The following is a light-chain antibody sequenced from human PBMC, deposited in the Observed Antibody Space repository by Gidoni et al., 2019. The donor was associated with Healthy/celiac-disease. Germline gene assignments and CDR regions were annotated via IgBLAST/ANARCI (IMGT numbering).Light chain of an antibody. Sequence: GDRVTIPCRASQSISSWLAWYQQKPGKAPKLLIYDASSLESGVPSRCSGSGSGTEFTLTISSLQPDDFATYYCQQYNSYLFXHXTKVDIK. J-gene: IGKJ3*01. V-gene: IGKV1-5*01. CDR1: QSISSW. CDR3: QQYNSYL. CDR2: DAS.